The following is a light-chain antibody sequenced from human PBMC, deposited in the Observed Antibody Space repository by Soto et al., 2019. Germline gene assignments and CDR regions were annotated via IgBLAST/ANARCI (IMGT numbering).Light chain of an antibody. Sequence: EIVLTQSPATLSLSPGERATLSCRASQSVSSYLAWYQQKPGQAPRLLIYDASNRATGIPVRFSGSGSGTDFTLTISSLEPEDFAVYYCQQRTNWPPLFTFGSGTKVDIK. V-gene: IGKV3-11*01. CDR3: QQRTNWPPLFT. J-gene: IGKJ3*01. CDR1: QSVSSY. CDR2: DAS.